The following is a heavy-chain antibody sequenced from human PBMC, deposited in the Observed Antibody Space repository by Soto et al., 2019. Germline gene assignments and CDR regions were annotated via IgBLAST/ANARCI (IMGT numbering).Heavy chain of an antibody. CDR1: GGSISSSSFY. J-gene: IGHJ5*02. CDR2: LYYSGST. D-gene: IGHD3-10*01. V-gene: IGHV4-39*01. Sequence: SETLSLTCTVSGGSISSSSFYWGWIRQPPGKGLEWIGSLYYSGSTYYNPSLKSRVTISVDTSKNQFSLKLSSVTAADTAVYYCARQGPTNTDYSGPGSKWFDPWGQGTLVTVSS. CDR3: ARQGPTNTDYSGPGSKWFDP.